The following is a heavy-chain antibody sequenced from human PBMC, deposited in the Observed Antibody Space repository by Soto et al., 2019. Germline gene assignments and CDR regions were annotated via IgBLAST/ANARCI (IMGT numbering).Heavy chain of an antibody. D-gene: IGHD3-10*01. CDR2: INHSGST. CDR1: GGSFSGYY. CDR3: ARRPTMVRGRRFDP. Sequence: QVQLQQWGAGLLKPSETLSLTCAVYGGSFSGYYWSWIRQPPGKGLEWIGEINHSGSTNYNPSLKSRVTISVDTSKNQFSLKLSSVTAADTAVYYCARRPTMVRGRRFDPWGQGTLVTVSS. J-gene: IGHJ5*02. V-gene: IGHV4-34*01.